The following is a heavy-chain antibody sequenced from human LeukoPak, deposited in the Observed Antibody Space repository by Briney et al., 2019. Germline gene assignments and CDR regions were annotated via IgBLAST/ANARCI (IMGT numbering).Heavy chain of an antibody. J-gene: IGHJ3*02. CDR2: IYSGGST. D-gene: IGHD5-12*01. Sequence: KPSETLSLTCTVSGGSISSYYWDWIRQSPGKGLEWIGNIYSGGSTYYTPSLKSRVTISVDTSKNQFSLKLSSVTAADTAIYFCARHSRSGSGGYENAFDIWGQGTMVTVSS. CDR1: GGSISSYY. V-gene: IGHV4-39*01. CDR3: ARHSRSGSGGYENAFDI.